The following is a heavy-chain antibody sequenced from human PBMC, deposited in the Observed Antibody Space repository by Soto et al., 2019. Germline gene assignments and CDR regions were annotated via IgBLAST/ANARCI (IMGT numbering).Heavy chain of an antibody. J-gene: IGHJ3*02. D-gene: IGHD2-15*01. CDR3: AGVRGYCSGGSCYLDAFDI. V-gene: IGHV1-2*04. Sequence: QVQLVQSGAEVKKPGASVKVSCKASGYTFTGYYMHWVRQAPGQGLEWMGWINPNSGGTNYAQKFQGWLNMTRDTSISTAYMELSRLRSDDTAMYYCAGVRGYCSGGSCYLDAFDIWGQGTMVTVSS. CDR2: INPNSGGT. CDR1: GYTFTGYY.